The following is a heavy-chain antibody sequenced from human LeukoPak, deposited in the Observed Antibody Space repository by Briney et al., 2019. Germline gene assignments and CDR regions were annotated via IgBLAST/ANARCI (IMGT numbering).Heavy chain of an antibody. Sequence: PGGSLRLSCTASGFPFSDYSMDWVRQAPGKGLEWISYIGIDSGNTKYADSVRGRFTVSADNAKNSLFLQMNSLRVEDTAVYYYARDHNYAFDNWGQGTLVSVSS. CDR3: ARDHNYAFDN. V-gene: IGHV3-48*04. CDR2: IGIDSGNT. J-gene: IGHJ4*02. D-gene: IGHD1-1*01. CDR1: GFPFSDYS.